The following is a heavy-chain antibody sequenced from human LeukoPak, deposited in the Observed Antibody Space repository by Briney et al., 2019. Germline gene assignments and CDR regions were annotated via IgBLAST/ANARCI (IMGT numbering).Heavy chain of an antibody. CDR1: GYTFTSYY. CDR2: INPSGGST. D-gene: IGHD6-19*01. Sequence: ASVKVSCKASGYTFTSYYMHWVRQAPGQGLEWMGIINPSGGSTSYAQKFQGRVTMTRDMSTSTVYMELSSLRSEDTAVYYCARDSSSGWYVPYWGQGTLVTVSS. V-gene: IGHV1-46*01. CDR3: ARDSSSGWYVPY. J-gene: IGHJ4*02.